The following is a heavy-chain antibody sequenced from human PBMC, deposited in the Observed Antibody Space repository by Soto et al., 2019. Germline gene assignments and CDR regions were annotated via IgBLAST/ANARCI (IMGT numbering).Heavy chain of an antibody. V-gene: IGHV3-30-3*01. CDR2: ISYDGSNK. Sequence: GGSLRLSCAASGFTFSSYAMHWVRTTPGKGLEWVAVISYDGSNKYYADSVKGRFTISRDNSKNTLYLQMNSLRAEDTAVYYCARDGDSSGSVFFDYWGQGTLVTVSS. CDR1: GFTFSSYA. D-gene: IGHD3-22*01. CDR3: ARDGDSSGSVFFDY. J-gene: IGHJ4*02.